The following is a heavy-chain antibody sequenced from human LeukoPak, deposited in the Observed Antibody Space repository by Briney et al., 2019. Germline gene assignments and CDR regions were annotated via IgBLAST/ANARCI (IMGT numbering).Heavy chain of an antibody. CDR3: AKDMGEQPVPTGLFDY. D-gene: IGHD6-13*01. Sequence: GGSLRLSCAASGFTFSSYAMSWVRQAPGKGLEWVSAISGSGGSTYYADSVKGRFTISRDKSKNTLYLQMNSLRAEDTAVYYCAKDMGEQPVPTGLFDYWGQGTLVTVSS. V-gene: IGHV3-23*01. CDR2: ISGSGGST. CDR1: GFTFSSYA. J-gene: IGHJ4*02.